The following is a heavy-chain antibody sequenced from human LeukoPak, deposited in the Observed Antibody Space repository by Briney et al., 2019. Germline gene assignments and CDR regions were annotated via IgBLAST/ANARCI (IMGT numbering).Heavy chain of an antibody. CDR3: AKDREGYCSSSTCSLLDY. D-gene: IGHD2-2*01. Sequence: GGSLRLSCAASGFTSSNFAMSWVRQAPGKGLEWVSAISGSGGSTYYADSVKGRFTISRDNSKNTLYLQMNSLRAEDTAAYYCAKDREGYCSSSTCSLLDYWGQGTLVTVSS. V-gene: IGHV3-23*01. CDR1: GFTSSNFA. CDR2: ISGSGGST. J-gene: IGHJ4*02.